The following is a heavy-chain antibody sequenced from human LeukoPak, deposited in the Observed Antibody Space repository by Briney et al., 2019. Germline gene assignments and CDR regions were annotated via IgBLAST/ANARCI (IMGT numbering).Heavy chain of an antibody. J-gene: IGHJ4*02. Sequence: GGSLRLSCAASGFTFSSYGMHWVRQAPGKGLEWVAVISYDGSNKYYADSVKGRFTISRDNSKNTLYLQMNSLRAEDTAVYYCARGGSGWYGSYFDYWGQGTLVTVSS. V-gene: IGHV3-30*03. CDR3: ARGGSGWYGSYFDY. D-gene: IGHD6-19*01. CDR2: ISYDGSNK. CDR1: GFTFSSYG.